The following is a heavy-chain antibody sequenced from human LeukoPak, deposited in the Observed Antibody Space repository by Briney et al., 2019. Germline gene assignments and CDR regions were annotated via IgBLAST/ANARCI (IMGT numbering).Heavy chain of an antibody. CDR1: GYTFTNYY. CDR3: ARDNSDTIKGECSGSCYWWFDP. Sequence: ASVKVSCKASGYTFTNYYMHWVRQSPGRGLEWMGLINPSGDATMYAQKFQGSVTLTRDTSTSTDYMELSSLRSEDTAVYYCARDNSDTIKGECSGSCYWWFDPWGQGTLVTVSS. J-gene: IGHJ5*02. V-gene: IGHV1-46*01. D-gene: IGHD2-15*01. CDR2: INPSGDAT.